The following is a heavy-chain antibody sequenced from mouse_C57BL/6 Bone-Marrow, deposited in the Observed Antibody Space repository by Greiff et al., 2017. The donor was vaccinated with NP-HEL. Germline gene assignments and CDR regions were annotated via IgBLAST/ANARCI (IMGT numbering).Heavy chain of an antibody. J-gene: IGHJ1*03. CDR3: ASYYDYDGWYFDV. D-gene: IGHD2-4*01. CDR2: IDPEDGET. V-gene: IGHV14-2*01. Sequence: EVQLQQSGAELVKPGASVKLSCTASGFNIKDYYMHWVKQRTEQGLEWIGRIDPEDGETKNAPKFQGKATITADTSSNTAYLQLSSLTSEDTAVYYCASYYDYDGWYFDVWGTGTTVTVSS. CDR1: GFNIKDYY.